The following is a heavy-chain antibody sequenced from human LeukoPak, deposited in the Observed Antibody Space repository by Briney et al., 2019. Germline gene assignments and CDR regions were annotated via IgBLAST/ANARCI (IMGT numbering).Heavy chain of an antibody. J-gene: IGHJ3*02. CDR3: ARERTAVVGTQHAFDI. CDR1: GGSISSGDYY. V-gene: IGHV4-30-4*08. Sequence: SQTLSLTCTVSGGSISSGDYYWSWIRQPPGKGLEWIGYIYYSGSTYYNPSLKSRVTISVDTSKNQFSLKLSSVTAADTAVYYCARERTAVVGTQHAFDIWGQGTMVTVSS. D-gene: IGHD6-19*01. CDR2: IYYSGST.